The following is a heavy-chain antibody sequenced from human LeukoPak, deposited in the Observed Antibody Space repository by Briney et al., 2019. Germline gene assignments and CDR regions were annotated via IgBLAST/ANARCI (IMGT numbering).Heavy chain of an antibody. CDR3: AKDGGLRSSSWELFDY. CDR1: GLTISNNW. Sequence: SGGSLRLSCADSGLTISNNWMSWVRQAPGKGLEWVAFIRYDGSNKYYADSVKGRFTISRDNSKNTLYLQMNSLRAEDTAVYYCAKDGGLRSSSWELFDYWGQGTLVTVSS. CDR2: IRYDGSNK. D-gene: IGHD6-13*01. J-gene: IGHJ4*02. V-gene: IGHV3-30*02.